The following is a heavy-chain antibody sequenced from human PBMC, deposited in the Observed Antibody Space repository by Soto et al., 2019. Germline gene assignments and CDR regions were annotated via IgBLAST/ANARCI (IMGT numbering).Heavy chain of an antibody. CDR3: ARHVCSLGSGSYCFPGDGMDV. D-gene: IGHD3-10*01. CDR2: IYPGDSDT. CDR1: GYSFTSYW. J-gene: IGHJ6*02. V-gene: IGHV5-51*01. Sequence: PGESLKISCKGSGYSFTSYWIGWVRQMPGKGLEWMGIIYPGDSDTRYSPSFQGQVTISADKSISTAYLQWSSLKASDTAVYYCARHVCSLGSGSYCFPGDGMDVWGQGTTVTVSS.